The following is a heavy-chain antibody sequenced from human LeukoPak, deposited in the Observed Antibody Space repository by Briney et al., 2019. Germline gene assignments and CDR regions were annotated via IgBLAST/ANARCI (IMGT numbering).Heavy chain of an antibody. CDR3: AKVGKGYYGSGSYSSAFDI. D-gene: IGHD3-10*01. J-gene: IGHJ3*02. V-gene: IGHV3-30*18. CDR2: ISYDGSNK. CDR1: GFTFSSYG. Sequence: GGSLRLSCAASGFTFSSYGMHWVRQAPGKGLEWVAVISYDGSNKYYADSVKGRSTISRDNSKNTLYLQMNSLRAEDTAVYYCAKVGKGYYGSGSYSSAFDIWGQGTMVTVSS.